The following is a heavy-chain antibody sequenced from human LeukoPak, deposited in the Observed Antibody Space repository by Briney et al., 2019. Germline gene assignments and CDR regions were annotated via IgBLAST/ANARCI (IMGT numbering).Heavy chain of an antibody. CDR2: INQSGST. J-gene: IGHJ4*02. CDR3: ATGRYYYGSGSTG. Sequence: SETLSLTCAVYGGSFSGYYWSWIRQPPGKGLEWIGEINQSGSTNYNPSLKSRVTISVDTSKNQFSLKLISVTAADTAVYYCATGRYYYGSGSTGWGQGTLATVSS. D-gene: IGHD3-10*01. V-gene: IGHV4-34*01. CDR1: GGSFSGYY.